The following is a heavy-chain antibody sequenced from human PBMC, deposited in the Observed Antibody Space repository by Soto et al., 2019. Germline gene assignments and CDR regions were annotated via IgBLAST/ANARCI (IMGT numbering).Heavy chain of an antibody. D-gene: IGHD2-21*01. CDR1: GFSFSSYW. CDR3: ASHISGRADV. Sequence: EVQLVESGGGLVRPGGSLRLSCAASGFSFSSYWMHWVRQVPGKGLVWVARMNEDGGTTDYADSVKGRFTISRDNAKKTLYLQMNSRRVEDTAVDYCASHISGRADVWGQGTTVTVSS. J-gene: IGHJ6*02. CDR2: MNEDGGTT. V-gene: IGHV3-74*02.